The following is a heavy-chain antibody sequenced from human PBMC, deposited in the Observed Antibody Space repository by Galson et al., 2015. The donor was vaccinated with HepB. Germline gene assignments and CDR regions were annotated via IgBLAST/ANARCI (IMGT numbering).Heavy chain of an antibody. CDR2: IDHGGSS. CDR1: GDSINNAGYSSFNSGAYS. Sequence: TLSLTCAVSGDSINNAGYSSFNSGAYSWSWIRQPPGKGLEWISYIDHGGSSYYNPSLRSRATISVDRSKNDFSLNLNSVTAADTAVYYCARGHRDDFWSIAYYYYYYMDVWGKGTTVTVSS. V-gene: IGHV4-30-2*01. CDR3: ARGHRDDFWSIAYYYYYYMDV. D-gene: IGHD3-3*01. J-gene: IGHJ6*03.